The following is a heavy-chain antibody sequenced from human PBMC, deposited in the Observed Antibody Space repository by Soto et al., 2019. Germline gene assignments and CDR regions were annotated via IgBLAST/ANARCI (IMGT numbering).Heavy chain of an antibody. V-gene: IGHV3-21*01. J-gene: IGHJ5*02. Sequence: EVQLVESGGGLVKPGGSLRLSCAASGFTFSSYSMNCVRQAPGKGLEWVSSISSSSSYIYYADSVKGGFTISKDNAKNSLYLKMNSLRAEDTAVYYCAREDDYCDYNWFDPWVQGTMVTVSS. CDR2: ISSSSSYI. CDR1: GFTFSSYS. D-gene: IGHD4-17*01. CDR3: AREDDYCDYNWFDP.